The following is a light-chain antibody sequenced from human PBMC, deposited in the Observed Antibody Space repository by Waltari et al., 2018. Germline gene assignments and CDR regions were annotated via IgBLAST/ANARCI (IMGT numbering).Light chain of an antibody. CDR2: QDN. J-gene: IGLJ2*01. Sequence: SYELTQSPSVSVSLGQTASIPCAGDKLGEKYVSWYKQKPGRSPVLVIYQDNRRPSGIPGRFSGSNSGNTATLTVSGTQAMDEADYYCQASDSRTAVFGGGTKLTVL. CDR1: KLGEKY. CDR3: QASDSRTAV. V-gene: IGLV3-1*01.